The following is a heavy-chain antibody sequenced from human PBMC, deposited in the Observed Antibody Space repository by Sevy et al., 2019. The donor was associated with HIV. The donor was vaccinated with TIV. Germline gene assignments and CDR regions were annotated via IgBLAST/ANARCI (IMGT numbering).Heavy chain of an antibody. CDR2: TYYRSKWYK. Sequence: SQTLSLTCTISGDSVSSSSVAWNWIRQSPSRGLEWLGRTYYRSKWYKDYALSVKNRIIISPDTSKNQLSLQLNSVTPEDTAVYYCARAITIFGLTIMLDPWGLGTLVTVSS. J-gene: IGHJ5*02. V-gene: IGHV6-1*01. CDR3: ARAITIFGLTIMLDP. D-gene: IGHD3-3*01. CDR1: GDSVSSSSVA.